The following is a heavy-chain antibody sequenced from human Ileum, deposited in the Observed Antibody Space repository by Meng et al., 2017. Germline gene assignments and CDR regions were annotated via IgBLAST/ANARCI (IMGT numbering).Heavy chain of an antibody. Sequence: QVHLTGSGPGLVKPSGTLSLPCAVSVGSISDSNWWSWVRQPPGKGLEWIGEIYHTGSTNYNPSLKSRVTMSLDKSKNQFFLDLTSVTAADTAVYYCARDLLGPAIAASGYFDPWGQGTLVTVSS. CDR1: VGSISDSNW. CDR3: ARDLLGPAIAASGYFDP. D-gene: IGHD5-12*01. V-gene: IGHV4-4*02. J-gene: IGHJ5*02. CDR2: IYHTGST.